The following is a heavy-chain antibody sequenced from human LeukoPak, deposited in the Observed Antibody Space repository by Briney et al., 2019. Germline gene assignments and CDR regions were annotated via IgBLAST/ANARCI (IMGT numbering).Heavy chain of an antibody. D-gene: IGHD3-22*01. J-gene: IGHJ4*02. V-gene: IGHV5-51*01. CDR1: GYSFTSYW. CDR2: IYPGDSDT. CDR3: ASWGYYDSSDYYWFDY. Sequence: GESLKISCKGSGYSFTSYWIGWVRQMPGKGLEWMGIIYPGDSDTRYSPSFQGQVAISADKSISTAYLQWSSLKASDTAMYYCASWGYYDSSDYYWFDYWGQGTLVTVSS.